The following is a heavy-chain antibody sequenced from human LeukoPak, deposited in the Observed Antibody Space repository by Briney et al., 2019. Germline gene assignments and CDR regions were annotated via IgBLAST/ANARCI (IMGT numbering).Heavy chain of an antibody. V-gene: IGHV4-31*03. CDR3: ARLEGFGELSPSPTGAFDI. D-gene: IGHD3-10*01. J-gene: IGHJ3*02. CDR2: IYYSGST. CDR1: GGSISSGGYY. Sequence: SETLSLTCTVSGGSISSGGYYWSWIRQHPGKGLEWIGYIYYSGSTYYNPSLKSRVTISVDTSKNQFSLKLSSVTAADTAVYYCARLEGFGELSPSPTGAFDIWGQGTMVTVSS.